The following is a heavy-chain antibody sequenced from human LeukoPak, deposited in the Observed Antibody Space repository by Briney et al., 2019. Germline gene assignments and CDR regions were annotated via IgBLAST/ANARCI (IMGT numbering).Heavy chain of an antibody. CDR1: GFTFSNAW. V-gene: IGHV3-49*04. CDR2: IRSKAYGGTT. Sequence: GGSLRLSCAASGFTFSNAWMSWVRQGPGKGLEWVGFIRSKAYGGTTEYAASVKGRFTISRDDSKSIAYLQMNSLKTEDTAVYYCTRVRWELLPIDYWGQGTLVTVSS. J-gene: IGHJ4*02. D-gene: IGHD1-26*01. CDR3: TRVRWELLPIDY.